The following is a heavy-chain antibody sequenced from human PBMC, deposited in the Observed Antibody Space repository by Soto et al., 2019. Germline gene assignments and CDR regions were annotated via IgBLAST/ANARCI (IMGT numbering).Heavy chain of an antibody. CDR3: ARVVVAAGQYDAFDI. CDR2: IYSDGSA. D-gene: IGHD2-15*01. J-gene: IGHJ3*02. V-gene: IGHV3-66*01. Sequence: EVQLVESGGGLVQPGGSLRLSCAASGFTVSSNYMSWVRQAPGKGLEWVSIIYSDGSAYYTNSLKGRFTISRDNSMNKLYLQMDSLRAEDTAVYYCARVVVAAGQYDAFDIWGPGTMVIVSS. CDR1: GFTVSSNY.